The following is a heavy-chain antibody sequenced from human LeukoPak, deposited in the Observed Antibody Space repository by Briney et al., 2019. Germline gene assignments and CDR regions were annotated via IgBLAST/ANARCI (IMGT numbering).Heavy chain of an antibody. CDR1: GFTFSSYA. CDR3: AREVNGAYYFDY. J-gene: IGHJ4*02. D-gene: IGHD2-8*01. CDR2: IWSDGSNK. Sequence: GGSLRLSCAASGFTFSSYAMDWVRQAPGKGLEWVAVIWSDGSNKYYADSVEGRFTISRDNSKNTLHPQMDSLRAEDTAVYYCAREVNGAYYFDYWGQGTLVTVPS. V-gene: IGHV3-33*01.